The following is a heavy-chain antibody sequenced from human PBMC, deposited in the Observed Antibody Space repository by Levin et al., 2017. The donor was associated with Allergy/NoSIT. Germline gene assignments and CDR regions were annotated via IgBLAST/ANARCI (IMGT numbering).Heavy chain of an antibody. V-gene: IGHV1-8*01. CDR3: ARGTIAARLVLYY. J-gene: IGHJ4*02. CDR2: MNPNSGNT. CDR1: GYTFTSYD. Sequence: GESLKISCKASGYTFTSYDINWVRQATGQGLEWMGWMNPNSGNTGYAQKFQGRVTMTRNTSISTAYMELSSLRSEDTAVYYCARGTIAARLVLYYWGQGTLVTVSS. D-gene: IGHD6-6*01.